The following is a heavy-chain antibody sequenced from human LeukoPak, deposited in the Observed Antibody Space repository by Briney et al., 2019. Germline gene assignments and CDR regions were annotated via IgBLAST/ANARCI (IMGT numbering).Heavy chain of an antibody. J-gene: IGHJ4*02. V-gene: IGHV3-30*03. Sequence: PGGSLRLSCAASEFTFNNYGMHWVRRAPGKGLEWVAVISYDGSNGYYGDSVKGRFTISRDNSKNTLYLQMNSLRADDTAVYYCTRGTPTTRDFDYWGQGTLVTVSS. CDR2: ISYDGSNG. CDR1: EFTFNNYG. D-gene: IGHD4-11*01. CDR3: TRGTPTTRDFDY.